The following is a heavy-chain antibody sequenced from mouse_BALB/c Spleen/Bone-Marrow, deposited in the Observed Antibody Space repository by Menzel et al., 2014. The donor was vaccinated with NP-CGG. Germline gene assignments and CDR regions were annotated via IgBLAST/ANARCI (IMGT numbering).Heavy chain of an antibody. CDR1: GYTFTNYV. CDR3: ARVYYGYDGTSSWFAY. V-gene: IGHV1-14*01. Sequence: EVKLVESGPELVKPGASVKMSCKASGYTFTNYVMHWVKQKPGQGLEWIGYINPYNDGTKYNEKFKGMATLTSDKSSSTAYMDLSSLTSEDSAVYYCARVYYGYDGTSSWFAYWGQGTLVTVSA. CDR2: INPYNDGT. D-gene: IGHD2-2*01. J-gene: IGHJ3*01.